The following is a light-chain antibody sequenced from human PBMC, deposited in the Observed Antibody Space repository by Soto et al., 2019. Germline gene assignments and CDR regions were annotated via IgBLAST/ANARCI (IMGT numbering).Light chain of an antibody. Sequence: VLTQSPGTLSLSPGESATLSCRASQSVSSSYLAWYQHKPGQAPRLLIYGASTRAPGIPDRFSGGGSGTDFPLTISRLEPEDFAVYYCQRYGRSPPGFTFGPGNKVDI. J-gene: IGKJ3*01. V-gene: IGKV3-20*01. CDR1: QSVSSSY. CDR3: QRYGRSPPGFT. CDR2: GAS.